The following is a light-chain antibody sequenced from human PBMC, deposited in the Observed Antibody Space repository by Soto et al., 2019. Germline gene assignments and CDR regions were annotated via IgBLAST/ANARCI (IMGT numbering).Light chain of an antibody. Sequence: YELTQPPSVSVSPGQTARITCSGDALPKQYAYWYQQKPGQAPVLVIYKDSERPSGIPERFSGSSSGTTVTLTISGVQAEDEADYYCQSADSSGTWVFGGGTKVTVL. J-gene: IGLJ3*02. CDR3: QSADSSGTWV. V-gene: IGLV3-25*03. CDR1: ALPKQY. CDR2: KDS.